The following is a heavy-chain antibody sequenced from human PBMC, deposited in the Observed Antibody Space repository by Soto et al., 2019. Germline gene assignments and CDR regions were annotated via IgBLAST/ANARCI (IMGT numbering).Heavy chain of an antibody. CDR1: GGTFSSYT. Sequence: QVQLVQSGAEVKKPGSSVKVSCTASGGTFSSYTISWVRQAPGQGLEWMGRIIPILGIANYAQKFQGRVTITADKSTSPAYMELSSLRSEDTAVYYCASSITMVRGALGFDPWGQGTLVTVSS. D-gene: IGHD3-10*01. CDR2: IIPILGIA. J-gene: IGHJ5*02. V-gene: IGHV1-69*02. CDR3: ASSITMVRGALGFDP.